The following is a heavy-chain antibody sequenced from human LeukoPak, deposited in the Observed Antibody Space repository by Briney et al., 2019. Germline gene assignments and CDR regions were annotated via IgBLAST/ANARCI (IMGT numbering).Heavy chain of an antibody. CDR2: ISSSSSTI. V-gene: IGHV3-48*01. D-gene: IGHD2-2*01. J-gene: IGHJ4*02. CDR3: AREGYCTSSSCYGLPNFDY. CDR1: GFTFSSYS. Sequence: GGSLRLSCAASGFTFSSYSMNWVRQAPGKGLEWVSYISSSSSTIYYADSVKGRFTISRGNAKNSLYLQMNSLRAEDTAVYYCAREGYCTSSSCYGLPNFDYWGQGTLVTVSS.